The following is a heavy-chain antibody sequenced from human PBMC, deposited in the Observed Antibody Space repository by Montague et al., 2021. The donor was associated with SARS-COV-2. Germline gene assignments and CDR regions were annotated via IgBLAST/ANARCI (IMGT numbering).Heavy chain of an antibody. CDR1: GFTFRSYT. J-gene: IGHJ4*02. D-gene: IGHD2-15*01. Sequence: SLRLSCAASGFTFRSYTMNWVRQSPGMGLEWVSFISSSSSSIYYVDSLKGRFTISRDNAKNSLYLQMNSLRVEDTAVYYCVRGGACSGGKCNGGARDWGQGTLVTVSS. CDR2: ISSSSSSI. V-gene: IGHV3-21*01. CDR3: VRGGACSGGKCNGGARD.